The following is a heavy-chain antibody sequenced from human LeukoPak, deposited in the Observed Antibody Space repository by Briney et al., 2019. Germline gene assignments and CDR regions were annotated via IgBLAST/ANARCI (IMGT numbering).Heavy chain of an antibody. CDR1: GYTFTGYY. V-gene: IGHV1-2*02. J-gene: IGHJ4*02. CDR3: ARVLYTLWFGEPIDDSFDY. CDR2: INPNSGGT. D-gene: IGHD3-10*01. Sequence: ASVKVSCKASGYTFTGYYMHWVRQASGQGLEWMGWINPNSGGTNYAQKFQGRVTMTRDTSISTAYMELSRLRSDDTAVYYCARVLYTLWFGEPIDDSFDYWGQGTLVTVSS.